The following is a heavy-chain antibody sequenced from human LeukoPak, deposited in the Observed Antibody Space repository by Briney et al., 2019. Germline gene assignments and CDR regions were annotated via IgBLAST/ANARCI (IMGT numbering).Heavy chain of an antibody. V-gene: IGHV4-34*01. Sequence: SETLSLTCAVYGGSFSGYYWSWIRQPPGKGLEWIGEINHSGSTNYNPSLKSRVTISVDTSKNQFSLKLSSVTAADTAVYYCARRPYYYGSGSYRRHWYFDLWGRGTLVTVSS. D-gene: IGHD3-10*01. CDR3: ARRPYYYGSGSYRRHWYFDL. CDR2: INHSGST. J-gene: IGHJ2*01. CDR1: GGSFSGYY.